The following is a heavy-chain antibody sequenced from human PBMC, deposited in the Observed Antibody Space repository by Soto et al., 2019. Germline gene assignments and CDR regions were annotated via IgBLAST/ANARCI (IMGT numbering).Heavy chain of an antibody. CDR1: GFTFADSA. J-gene: IGHJ4*02. V-gene: IGHV1-58*01. Sequence: SVKVSCTASGFTFADSAVQWVRQARGQSLEWIGRIIVDSGNTKSAEKFTERVSMSWDMSTSTAFMELRSLSSDDTAAYYCATANNTSPFDYWGLGTLVTVSS. D-gene: IGHD1-26*01. CDR3: ATANNTSPFDY. CDR2: IIVDSGNT.